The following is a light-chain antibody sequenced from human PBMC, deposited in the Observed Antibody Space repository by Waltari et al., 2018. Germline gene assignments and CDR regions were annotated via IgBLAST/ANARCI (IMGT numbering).Light chain of an antibody. CDR1: QSLNTN. V-gene: IGKV3-15*01. J-gene: IGKJ2*01. Sequence: EIVMTQSPATLSVSPGERATLSCRASQSLNTNLAWYQQKPGQAPRRLIYGASTRATGIAARFSGHGSGTDFTLTISSLQSEDFALYYCQQYNNWPPYTFAQGTKLEIK. CDR2: GAS. CDR3: QQYNNWPPYT.